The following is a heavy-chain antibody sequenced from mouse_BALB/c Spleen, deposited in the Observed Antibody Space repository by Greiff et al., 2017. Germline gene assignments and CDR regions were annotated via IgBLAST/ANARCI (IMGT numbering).Heavy chain of an antibody. D-gene: IGHD1-1*01. CDR2: IYPGDGST. V-gene: IGHV1S56*01. J-gene: IGHJ3*01. CDR3: ARHHYGSSYVFAY. CDR1: GYTFTSYY. Sequence: QVQLQQSGPELVKPGASVKMSCKASGYTFTSYYIHWVKQRPGQGLEWIGWIYPGDGSTKYNEKFKGKTTLTADKSSSTAYMLLSSLTSEDSAIYFCARHHYGSSYVFAYWGQGTLVTVSA.